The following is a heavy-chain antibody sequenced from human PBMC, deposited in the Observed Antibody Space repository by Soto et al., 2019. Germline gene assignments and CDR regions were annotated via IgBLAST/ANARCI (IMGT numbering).Heavy chain of an antibody. J-gene: IGHJ6*02. V-gene: IGHV3-48*02. CDR1: GFTFSSYS. D-gene: IGHD5-18*01. CDR2: ISSSSSTI. CDR3: ARGEQLWSPGRWGMDV. Sequence: EVQLVESGGGLVQPGGSLRLSCAASGFTFSSYSMNWVRQAPGKGLEWVSYISSSSSTIYYADSVKGRFTISRDNAKNSLYLQMNSLRDEDTAVYYCARGEQLWSPGRWGMDVWGQGTTVTVSS.